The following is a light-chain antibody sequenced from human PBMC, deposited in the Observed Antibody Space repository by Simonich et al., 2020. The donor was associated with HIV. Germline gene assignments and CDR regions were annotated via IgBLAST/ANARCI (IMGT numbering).Light chain of an antibody. Sequence: SYELTQPPSVSVSPGQTARLTCSGDALPKQYVCWYQLRPGQAPVLLIYKDSERPSEIPKLFSGSSSGTTVPLTISGVQAEDEADYYCQAADYSGTVVFGGGTKLTVL. CDR1: ALPKQY. J-gene: IGLJ2*01. CDR2: KDS. CDR3: QAADYSGTVV. V-gene: IGLV3-25*03.